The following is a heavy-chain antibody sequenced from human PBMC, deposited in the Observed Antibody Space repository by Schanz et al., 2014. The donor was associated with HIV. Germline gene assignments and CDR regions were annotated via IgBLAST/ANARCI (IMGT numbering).Heavy chain of an antibody. CDR2: IIPIFGTA. Sequence: QVQLVQSGAEVKKPGSSVKVSCKASGGSFSSYAINWVRQAPGQGLEWMGGIIPIFGTANYAQKFQGRVTITADESTSTAYMELSSLRSEDTAVYYCARDLSLASSTLTLAFDIWGQGTMVTVSS. J-gene: IGHJ3*02. V-gene: IGHV1-69*01. D-gene: IGHD2-2*01. CDR3: ARDLSLASSTLTLAFDI. CDR1: GGSFSSYA.